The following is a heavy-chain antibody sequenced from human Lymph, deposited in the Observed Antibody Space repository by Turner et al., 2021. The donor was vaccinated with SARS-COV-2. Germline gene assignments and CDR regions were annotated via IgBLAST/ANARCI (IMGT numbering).Heavy chain of an antibody. CDR3: ARPKSGSYFSPFDY. CDR1: GFPFSSYA. Sequence: QVQLVESGGGVVQPGRSLRLSCAASGFPFSSYAMYWVRQAPGKGLEWVAVISYDGSNKYYADSVKGRFTISRDNSKNTLYLQMNSLRAEDTAVYYCARPKSGSYFSPFDYWGQGTLVTVSS. D-gene: IGHD1-26*01. V-gene: IGHV3-30-3*01. J-gene: IGHJ4*02. CDR2: ISYDGSNK.